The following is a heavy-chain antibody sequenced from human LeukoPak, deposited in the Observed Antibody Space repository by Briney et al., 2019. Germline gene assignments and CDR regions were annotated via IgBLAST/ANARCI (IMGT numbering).Heavy chain of an antibody. D-gene: IGHD3-10*01. CDR1: GFTFSNAW. CDR3: TRRTPGTMVRGVTPYYYYYMDV. V-gene: IGHV3-15*01. Sequence: GGSLRLSCAASGFTFSNAWMSWVRQAPGKGLEWVGRIKSKTDGGTTDYAAPVKGRFTISRDDSKNTAYLQMNSLKTEDTAVYYCTRRTPGTMVRGVTPYYYYYMDVWGKGTTVTVSS. J-gene: IGHJ6*03. CDR2: IKSKTDGGTT.